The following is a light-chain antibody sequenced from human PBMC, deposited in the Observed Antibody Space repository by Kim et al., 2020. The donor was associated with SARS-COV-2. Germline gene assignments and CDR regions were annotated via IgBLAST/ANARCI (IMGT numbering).Light chain of an antibody. CDR3: QQTDSFPWT. Sequence: ASVGDRVIITCRASQGIIDWLAWYQQKPGKAPKLLIYEASSLQSGVPSRFSVSGSGTDFTLTIRSLQPEDLATYYCQQTDSFPWTFGQGTKVDIK. V-gene: IGKV1-12*01. J-gene: IGKJ1*01. CDR2: EAS. CDR1: QGIIDW.